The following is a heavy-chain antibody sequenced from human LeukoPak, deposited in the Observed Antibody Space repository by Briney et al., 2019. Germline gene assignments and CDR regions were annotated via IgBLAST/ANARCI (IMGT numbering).Heavy chain of an antibody. D-gene: IGHD2-2*01. V-gene: IGHV3-23*01. CDR1: GFTFSSYA. J-gene: IGHJ4*02. CDR2: ISGSGGST. CDR3: AARHLMPPRFDH. Sequence: GGSLRLSCAASGFTFSSYAMGWVRQAPGKGLEWVSAISGSGGSTYYADSVKGRFTISRDNSKSTLYLQMDSLRVEDTAIYYCAARHLMPPRFDHWGQGVLVTVSS.